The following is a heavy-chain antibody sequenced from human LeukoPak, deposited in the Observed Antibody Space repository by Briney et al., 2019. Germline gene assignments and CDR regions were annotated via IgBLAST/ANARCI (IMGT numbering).Heavy chain of an antibody. CDR1: GFTFSSYS. Sequence: KSGGSLRLSCAAPGFTFSSYSMNWVRQAPGKGLEWVSSISSSSSYIYYADSVKGRFTISRDNAKNSLYLQMNSLRAEDTAVYYCARGNVLRFLEWLLIDPWGQGTLVTVSS. CDR3: ARGNVLRFLEWLLIDP. D-gene: IGHD3-3*01. J-gene: IGHJ5*02. CDR2: ISSSSSYI. V-gene: IGHV3-21*01.